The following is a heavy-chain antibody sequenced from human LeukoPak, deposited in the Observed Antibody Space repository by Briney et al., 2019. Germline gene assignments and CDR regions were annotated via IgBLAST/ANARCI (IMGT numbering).Heavy chain of an antibody. J-gene: IGHJ6*02. CDR3: ARGSYDSSGYTYYCYYYGMDV. CDR1: GGTFSSYA. V-gene: IGHV1-69*04. D-gene: IGHD3-22*01. CDR2: IIPILGIA. Sequence: GASVKVSCKASGGTFSSYAISWVRQAPGQGLEWMGRIIPILGIANYAQKFQGRVTITADKSTSTAYMELSSLRSEDTAVYYCARGSYDSSGYTYYCYYYGMDVWGQGTTVTVSS.